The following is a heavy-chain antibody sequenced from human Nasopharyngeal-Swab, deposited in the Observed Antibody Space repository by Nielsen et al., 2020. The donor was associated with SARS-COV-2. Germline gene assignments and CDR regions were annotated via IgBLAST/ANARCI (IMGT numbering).Heavy chain of an antibody. V-gene: IGHV3-30*18. D-gene: IGHD3-16*01. J-gene: IGHJ4*02. CDR2: ISYDGGNE. CDR1: GFTFSNYG. CDR3: AKVGELWCYVGPFDY. Sequence: GESLKISCAASGFTFSNYGMHWVRQAPGKGLEWVAAISYDGGNEYYAESVKGRFTISRDNSKNTLYLQMNSLRAEDTAVYYCAKVGELWCYVGPFDYWGQGSLVTVSS.